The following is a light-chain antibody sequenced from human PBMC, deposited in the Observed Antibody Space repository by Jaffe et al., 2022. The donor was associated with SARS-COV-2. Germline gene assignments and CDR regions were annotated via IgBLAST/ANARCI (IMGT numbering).Light chain of an antibody. CDR1: QSVGSIY. CDR2: ATS. CDR3: QQYDSSPWT. J-gene: IGKJ1*01. Sequence: EIVLTQSPGTLSLSPGERATLSCRTSQSVGSIYLAWLQQKPGQPPRLLIYATSSRATGVPDRFSGSGSGTDFTLTISRMEPEDFAVYYCQQYDSSPWTFGQGTKVEVK. V-gene: IGKV3-20*01.